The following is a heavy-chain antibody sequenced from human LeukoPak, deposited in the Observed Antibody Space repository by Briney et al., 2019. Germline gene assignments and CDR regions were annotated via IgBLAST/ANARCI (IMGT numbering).Heavy chain of an antibody. V-gene: IGHV3-23*01. CDR1: GFTFSTYA. Sequence: GGSLRLSCAASGFTFSTYAMSWVRQAPGKGLEWLSGISISGGSAYYADSVKGRFTISRDNSKNTLYLQMNRLRAEDTAVYYCAKDRDLLFAHCWFDLWGQGILVTVSS. J-gene: IGHJ5*02. CDR3: AKDRDLLFAHCWFDL. CDR2: ISISGGSA. D-gene: IGHD3-10*01.